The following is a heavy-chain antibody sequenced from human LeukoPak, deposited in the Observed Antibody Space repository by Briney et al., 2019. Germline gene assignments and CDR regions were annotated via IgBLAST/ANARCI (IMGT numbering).Heavy chain of an antibody. D-gene: IGHD4-11*01. CDR2: IYSGSDTI. J-gene: IGHJ3*02. V-gene: IGHV3-48*02. Sequence: AGGSLRLSCAASGFTFSAYSMNWVRQAPGKGLEWFSRIYSGSDTIYYTDSVGGRFTISRDNAKSSLYLQMNSLRDEDTAVYYCVRDKDYAFDIWGQGTMVTVSS. CDR3: VRDKDYAFDI. CDR1: GFTFSAYS.